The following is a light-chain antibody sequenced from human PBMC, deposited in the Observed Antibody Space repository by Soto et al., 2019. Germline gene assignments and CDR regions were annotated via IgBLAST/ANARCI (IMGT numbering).Light chain of an antibody. CDR1: QAIRND. CDR3: LQDFNYVS. J-gene: IGKJ5*01. V-gene: IGKV1-6*01. CDR2: AAS. Sequence: AVQVTQSPSSLSASVGDRVTITCRASQAIRNDLGWYQQKPGKAPKLLIYAASTLQSGVPSRFSGSGFGTDFTLTISSLQPEDFATYYGLQDFNYVSCGQGTRLEIK.